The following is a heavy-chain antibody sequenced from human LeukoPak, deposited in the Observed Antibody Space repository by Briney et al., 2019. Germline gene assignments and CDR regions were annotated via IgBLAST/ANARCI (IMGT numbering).Heavy chain of an antibody. CDR3: ARMSGSGWHFDY. CDR2: ISSSGVLI. V-gene: IGHV3-48*03. Sequence: GGSLRLSCAPSGFTFSNYEMNWVRQAPGKGLEWVSFISSSGVLIYYADSVKGRFTISRDNAKNSLYLQMNSLRVEDTAVYYCARMSGSGWHFDYWGQGSLVTVSS. J-gene: IGHJ4*02. D-gene: IGHD6-19*01. CDR1: GFTFSNYE.